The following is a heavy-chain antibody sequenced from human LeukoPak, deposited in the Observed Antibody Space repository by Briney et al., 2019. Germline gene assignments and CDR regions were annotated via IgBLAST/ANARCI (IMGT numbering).Heavy chain of an antibody. CDR1: GGSISSSSYY. V-gene: IGHV4-39*01. J-gene: IGHJ4*02. D-gene: IGHD2-2*02. CDR2: IYYSGST. CDR3: ARQFPYCSSTSCHIWDY. Sequence: SETLSLTCTVSGGSISSSSYYWGWIRQPPGKGLEWIGSIYYSGSTYYNPSLKSRVTISVDTSKNQFSLKLSSVTAADTAVYYCARQFPYCSSTSCHIWDYWGQGTLVTVSS.